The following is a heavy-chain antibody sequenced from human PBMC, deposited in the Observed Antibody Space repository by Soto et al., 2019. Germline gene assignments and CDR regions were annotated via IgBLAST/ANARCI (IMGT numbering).Heavy chain of an antibody. D-gene: IGHD3-3*02. CDR1: GFTFSTYA. CDR2: IYTSGVP. J-gene: IGHJ4*02. V-gene: IGHV3-23*05. CDR3: TRDWERDSEAFFDY. Sequence: EVKLLESGGTLVEPGGSLRLSCAASGFTFSTYAMSWVRQSPGKGLEWVLGIYTSGVPKYADSVQGRFTISRDDSKNTLYLQMNSLRAEDTAVYYCTRDWERDSEAFFDYWGQGTLVTVSS.